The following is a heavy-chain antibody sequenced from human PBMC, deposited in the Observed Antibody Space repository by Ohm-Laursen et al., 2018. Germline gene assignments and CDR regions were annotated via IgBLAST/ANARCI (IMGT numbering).Heavy chain of an antibody. CDR3: ARDLRGDGDYFDY. Sequence: SETLSLTCIVSGDSINNYYWSWIRQPAGKGLEWIGRMYATGSSNYNPSLKSRVTISVDTSKNQFSLKLSSVTAADTAVYYCARDLRGDGDYFDYWGQGTLVTVSS. D-gene: IGHD2-21*02. V-gene: IGHV4-4*07. CDR1: GDSINNYY. J-gene: IGHJ4*02. CDR2: MYATGSS.